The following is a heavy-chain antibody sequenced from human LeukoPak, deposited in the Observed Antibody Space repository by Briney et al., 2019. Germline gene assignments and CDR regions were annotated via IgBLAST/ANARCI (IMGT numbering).Heavy chain of an antibody. V-gene: IGHV3-23*01. CDR1: GFTFSSYA. J-gene: IGHJ4*02. CDR3: AKVREVVVITTFDY. Sequence: GGSLRLSCLASGFTFSSYAMDWVRQAPGQGLQWVSAVGTSADTYYADSVRGRFTISRDNSKNTLYLQMNSLRAEDTAVYYCAKVREVVVITTFDYWGQGTLVTVSS. CDR2: VGTSADT. D-gene: IGHD3-22*01.